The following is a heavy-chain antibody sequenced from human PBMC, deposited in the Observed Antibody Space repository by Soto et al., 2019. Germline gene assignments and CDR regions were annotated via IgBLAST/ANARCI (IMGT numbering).Heavy chain of an antibody. CDR3: AKDQGYYDSSGYFDY. Sequence: GGSLRLSCAASGFTFSSYGMHWVRQAPGKGLEWVAVISYDGSNKYYADSVKGRFTISRDNSKNTLYLQMNSLRAEDTAVYYCAKDQGYYDSSGYFDYWGQGTLVTVSS. J-gene: IGHJ4*02. D-gene: IGHD3-22*01. CDR1: GFTFSSYG. CDR2: ISYDGSNK. V-gene: IGHV3-30*18.